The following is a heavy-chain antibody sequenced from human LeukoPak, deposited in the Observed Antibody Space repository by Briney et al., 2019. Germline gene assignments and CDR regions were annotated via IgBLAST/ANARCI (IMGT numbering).Heavy chain of an antibody. J-gene: IGHJ4*02. CDR2: ISAYNGNT. CDR3: ARDWVLGSGSLSFDY. D-gene: IGHD1-26*01. CDR1: GGTFTSYG. V-gene: IGHV1-18*01. Sequence: ASVTVSCKASGGTFTSYGISWVRQAPGQGLEWMGWISAYNGNTNYAQKLQGRVTMTTDTSTSTAYMELRSLRSDDTAVYYCARDWVLGSGSLSFDYWGQGTLVTVSS.